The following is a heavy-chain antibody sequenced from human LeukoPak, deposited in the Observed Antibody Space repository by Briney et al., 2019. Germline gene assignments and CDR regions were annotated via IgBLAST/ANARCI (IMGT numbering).Heavy chain of an antibody. Sequence: GGSLRLSCAASGFTFSSYSMNWVRQAPGKGLEWVSSISSSSSYIYYADSVKGRFTISRDNAKNSLYLQMNSLRAEDTAVYYGAPRGYSGYDLHFDYWGQGTLVTVSS. CDR1: GFTFSSYS. V-gene: IGHV3-21*01. J-gene: IGHJ4*02. CDR2: ISSSSSYI. CDR3: APRGYSGYDLHFDY. D-gene: IGHD5-12*01.